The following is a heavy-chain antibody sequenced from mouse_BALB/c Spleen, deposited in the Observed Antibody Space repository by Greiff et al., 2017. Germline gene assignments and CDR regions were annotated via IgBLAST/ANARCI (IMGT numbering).Heavy chain of an antibody. CDR1: GFTFSSFG. CDR3: ASGYYGSSWFAY. CDR2: ISSGSSTI. V-gene: IGHV5-17*02. D-gene: IGHD1-1*01. J-gene: IGHJ3*01. Sequence: EVKLMESGGGLVQPGGSRKLSCAASGFTFSSFGMHWVRQAPEKGLEWVAYISSGSSTIYYADTVKGRFTISRDNPKNTLFLQMTSLRSEDTAMYYCASGYYGSSWFAYWGQGTLVTVSA.